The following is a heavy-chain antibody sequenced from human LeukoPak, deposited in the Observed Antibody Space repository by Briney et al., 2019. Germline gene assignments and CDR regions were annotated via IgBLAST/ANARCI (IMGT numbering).Heavy chain of an antibody. V-gene: IGHV4-4*07. CDR1: GGSISSYY. J-gene: IGHJ3*02. CDR2: IYTSGST. CDR3: TRARGRGYYDSSGGAFDI. Sequence: PSETLSLACTVSGGSISSYYWSWIRQPAGKGLEWIGRIYTSGSTNYNPSLKSPVTMSVDTSKNQFSLKLSSVTAADTAVYYCTRARGRGYYDSSGGAFDIWGQGTMVTVSS. D-gene: IGHD3-22*01.